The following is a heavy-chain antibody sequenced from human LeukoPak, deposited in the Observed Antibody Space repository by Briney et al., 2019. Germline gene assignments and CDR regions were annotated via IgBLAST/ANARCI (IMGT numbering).Heavy chain of an antibody. V-gene: IGHV4-39*01. J-gene: IGHJ4*02. Sequence: SETLSLTCTVSGGSISSSSYYWGWIRQPPGKGLEWIGSIYYSGSTYYNPSLKSRVTISVDTSKNQFSLKLSSVAAADTAVYYCARLTTVNYYFDYWGQGTLVTVSS. CDR3: ARLTTVNYYFDY. CDR1: GGSISSSSYY. CDR2: IYYSGST. D-gene: IGHD4-17*01.